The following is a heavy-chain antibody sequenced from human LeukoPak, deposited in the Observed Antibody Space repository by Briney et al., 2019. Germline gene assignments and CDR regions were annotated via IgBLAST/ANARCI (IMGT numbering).Heavy chain of an antibody. J-gene: IGHJ4*02. V-gene: IGHV4-39*07. CDR3: ALMDFGVVTPQDY. CDR1: GGSISSSSYY. Sequence: SETLSLTCTVSGGSISSSSYYWGWIRQPPGKGLEWIGEINHSGTTNYSPSLKSRVTISVDTSKNQFSLKLSSVTAADTAVYYCALMDFGVVTPQDYWGQGTLVTVSS. CDR2: INHSGTT. D-gene: IGHD3-3*01.